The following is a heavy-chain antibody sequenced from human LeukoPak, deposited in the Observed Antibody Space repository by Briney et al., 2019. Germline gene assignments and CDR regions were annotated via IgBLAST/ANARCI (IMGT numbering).Heavy chain of an antibody. V-gene: IGHV3-23*01. CDR1: GFTFSTYA. D-gene: IGHD3-3*01. Sequence: GGSLRLSCAVSGFTFSTYAMSWVRQAPGKGLKGVSAISGSGGTAYYADTVQGRFTISRDNSKNTLYLQMNSLRAEDTAVYYCAKSYYDFWSGYYDAFDIWGQGTMVTVSS. CDR3: AKSYYDFWSGYYDAFDI. J-gene: IGHJ3*02. CDR2: ISGSGGTA.